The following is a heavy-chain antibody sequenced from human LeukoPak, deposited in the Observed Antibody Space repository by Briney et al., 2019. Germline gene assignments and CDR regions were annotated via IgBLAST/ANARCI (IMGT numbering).Heavy chain of an antibody. D-gene: IGHD5-24*01. Sequence: GRSLRLSCAASGFTLSSYEMNWVRQAPGKGLEWVSYISTSGSTHYADSVKGRFTISRDDAKNSLYLQMNSLRAEDTAVYYCARDSEVTGDRVEYWAQGTLVTVSS. CDR1: GFTLSSYE. CDR2: ISTSGST. V-gene: IGHV3-48*03. CDR3: ARDSEVTGDRVEY. J-gene: IGHJ4*02.